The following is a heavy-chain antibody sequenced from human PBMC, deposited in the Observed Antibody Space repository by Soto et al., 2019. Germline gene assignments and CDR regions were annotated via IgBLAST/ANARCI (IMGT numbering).Heavy chain of an antibody. CDR2: INHRGRT. CDR1: GGSFSGYD. J-gene: IGHJ4*02. Sequence: PSETLSLTCAVYGGSFSGYDWTWIRRRPGTGLEWIGEINHRGRTNYNPSLKSRVTISVDTSKNQFSLKLTSVTAADTAVYYCARDKITGLFDYWGQGTLVTVSS. CDR3: ARDKITGLFDY. V-gene: IGHV4-34*01. D-gene: IGHD2-8*02.